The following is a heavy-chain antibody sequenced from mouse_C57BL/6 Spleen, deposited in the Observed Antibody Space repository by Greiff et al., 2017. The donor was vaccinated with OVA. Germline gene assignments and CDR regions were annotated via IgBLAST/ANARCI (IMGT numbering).Heavy chain of an antibody. D-gene: IGHD2-4*01. J-gene: IGHJ1*03. CDR1: GYTFTDHT. CDR3: ARGRDYDGDWYFDV. V-gene: IGHV1-78*01. CDR2: IYPRDGST. Sequence: VKLMESDAELVKPGASVKISCKVSGYTFTDHTIHWLKQRPEQGLEWIGYIYPRDGSTKYNEKFKGKATLTADKSSSTAYMQLNSLTSEDSAVYFCARGRDYDGDWYFDVWGTGTTVTVSS.